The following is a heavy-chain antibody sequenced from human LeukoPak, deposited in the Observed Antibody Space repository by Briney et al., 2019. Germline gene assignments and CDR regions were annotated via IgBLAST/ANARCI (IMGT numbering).Heavy chain of an antibody. V-gene: IGHV3-48*01. CDR1: GFTFSSYS. D-gene: IGHD3-3*01. CDR3: AREDYDFWSGYSTGPSVAKWFDP. CDR2: ISSSSSTI. J-gene: IGHJ5*02. Sequence: GGSLRLSCAASGFTFSSYSMNWVRQAPGKGLEWVSYISSSSSTIYYADSVKGRFTISRDNAKNSLYLQMNSLRAEDTAVYYCAREDYDFWSGYSTGPSVAKWFDPWGQGTLVTVSS.